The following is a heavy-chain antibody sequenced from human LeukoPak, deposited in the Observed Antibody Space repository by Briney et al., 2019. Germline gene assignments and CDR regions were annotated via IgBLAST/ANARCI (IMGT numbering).Heavy chain of an antibody. Sequence: SGGSLRLSCAASGFTFSNYWMHWVRQAPGKGLVWVSRINSDGSSTSYADSVKGRFTISRDNAKNTLYLQMNSLRAEDTAVYYCARVSYYYGSGSYRPTAVYYFDYWGQGTLVTVSS. V-gene: IGHV3-74*01. D-gene: IGHD3-10*01. CDR3: ARVSYYYGSGSYRPTAVYYFDY. CDR2: INSDGSST. J-gene: IGHJ4*02. CDR1: GFTFSNYW.